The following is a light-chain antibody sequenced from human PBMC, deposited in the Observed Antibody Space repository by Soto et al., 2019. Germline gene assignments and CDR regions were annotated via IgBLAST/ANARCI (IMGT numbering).Light chain of an antibody. J-gene: IGKJ1*01. Sequence: EIVLTQSPGTLSLSPGERATLSCRASQSVSSSYLAWYQQKPGQATRLLIYGASSRATGIPDRFSGSGSGTDFPLTISRLEPEDFAVYYCQQYGSSRTFGQGTKVEIK. CDR3: QQYGSSRT. V-gene: IGKV3-20*01. CDR1: QSVSSSY. CDR2: GAS.